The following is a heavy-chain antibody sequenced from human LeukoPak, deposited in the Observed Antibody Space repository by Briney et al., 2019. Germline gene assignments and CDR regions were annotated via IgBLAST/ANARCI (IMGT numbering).Heavy chain of an antibody. CDR1: GFTFSSYW. CDR3: ARDRGYSTFDY. CDR2: IKEDGSEK. D-gene: IGHD3-22*01. V-gene: IGHV3-7*01. J-gene: IGHJ4*02. Sequence: GGSLRLSCAAAGFTFSSYWMSWVRQAPGEGLEWVANIKEDGSEKNYVDSVKGRTTISRDDAKNSLYLQMSSLRVEDTAVYYCARDRGYSTFDYWGQGTLVTVSS.